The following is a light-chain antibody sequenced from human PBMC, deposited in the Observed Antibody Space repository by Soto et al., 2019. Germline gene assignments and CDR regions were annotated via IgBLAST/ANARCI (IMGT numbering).Light chain of an antibody. V-gene: IGKV1-27*01. CDR3: QKYNDAPRT. Sequence: PMTQSPSSLSASVGDRVTITCRASQAISNYLAGYQQKPGGAPKLLVYEASPLQSGVPSRFSGSGSVADFTLTISSLQPEDVAIYYCQKYNDAPRTFGQGTRVEMK. CDR2: EAS. J-gene: IGKJ1*01. CDR1: QAISNY.